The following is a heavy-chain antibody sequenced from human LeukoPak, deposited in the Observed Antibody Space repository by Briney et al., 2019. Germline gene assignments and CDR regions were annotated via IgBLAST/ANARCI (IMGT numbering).Heavy chain of an antibody. CDR2: ISGGGGAT. V-gene: IGHV3-23*01. J-gene: IGHJ4*02. CDR3: ATTSGNFDYLDY. D-gene: IGHD1-26*01. CDR1: GFDFSNQA. Sequence: GSLRLSCAASGFDFSNQAMSWVRQAPGKGLEWVSGISGGGGATYSADSVKGRFTISRDNSKNTMYLQMRSLRVEDTALYYCATTSGNFDYLDYWGQGTLVTVST.